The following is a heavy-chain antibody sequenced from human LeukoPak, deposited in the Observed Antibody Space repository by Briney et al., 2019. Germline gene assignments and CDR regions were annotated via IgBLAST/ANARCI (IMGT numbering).Heavy chain of an antibody. J-gene: IGHJ3*02. D-gene: IGHD2-21*01. CDR1: GYTFTSYG. CDR3: ARDQIDEEAFDI. Sequence: GASVKVSCKASGYTFTSYGISWVQQAPGQGLEWMGWISAYNGNTNYAQKLQGRVTMTTDTSTSIAYMELRSLRSDDTAVYYCARDQIDEEAFDIWGQGTMVTVSS. V-gene: IGHV1-18*01. CDR2: ISAYNGNT.